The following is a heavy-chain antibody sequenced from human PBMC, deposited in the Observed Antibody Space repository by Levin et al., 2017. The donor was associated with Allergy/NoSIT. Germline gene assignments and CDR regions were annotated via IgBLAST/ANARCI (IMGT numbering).Heavy chain of an antibody. CDR1: GGSINNPSW. J-gene: IGHJ5*02. CDR3: ARDRRWSSRDWARNYNWFDP. Sequence: PSETLSLTCDVSGGSINNPSWWSWVRQPPGKGLEWIGEIYHSGATNYNPSLKGRVTISVDKSKNQLSLKLISVTAADTAVYYCARDRRWSSRDWARNYNWFDPWGQGTLVTVSS. V-gene: IGHV4-4*02. D-gene: IGHD6-19*01. CDR2: IYHSGAT.